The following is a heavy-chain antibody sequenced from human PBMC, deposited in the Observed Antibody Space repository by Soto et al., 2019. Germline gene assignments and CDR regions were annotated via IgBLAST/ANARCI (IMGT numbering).Heavy chain of an antibody. Sequence: SLRLSDGVSGLPFGPSTMSWVRQAPGKGLEWVANINQDGGVTYYVDSVEGRFTISRDNTKDSLYLQMNSLRGEDTAIYYCARYYRRSGSYFFDYWGQGTPVTVSS. CDR2: INQDGGVT. D-gene: IGHD6-19*01. V-gene: IGHV3-7*03. CDR1: GLPFGPST. J-gene: IGHJ4*02. CDR3: ARYYRRSGSYFFDY.